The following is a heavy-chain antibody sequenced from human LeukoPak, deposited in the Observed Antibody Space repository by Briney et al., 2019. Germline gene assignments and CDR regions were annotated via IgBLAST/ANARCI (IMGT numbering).Heavy chain of an antibody. Sequence: GGSLRLSCAASGFTFSSYSMTWVRQAPGKGLEWVSSISSSSSYIYYADSVKGRFTISRDNAKNSLYLQMNSLRAEDTAVYYCARDGGGSYFIDYWGQGTLVTVSS. D-gene: IGHD1-26*01. J-gene: IGHJ4*02. V-gene: IGHV3-21*01. CDR3: ARDGGGSYFIDY. CDR1: GFTFSSYS. CDR2: ISSSSSYI.